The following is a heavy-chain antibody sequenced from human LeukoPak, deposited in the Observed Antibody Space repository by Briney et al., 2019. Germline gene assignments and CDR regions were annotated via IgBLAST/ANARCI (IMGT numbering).Heavy chain of an antibody. D-gene: IGHD6-13*01. Sequence: ASVTVSCTASGYTFTSYGISWVRQAPGQGLEWMGWISAYSGNTNYAQKLQGRVTMTTDTSTSTAYMELRSLRSDDTAVYYCARVEMRDRSSDYWGQGTLVTGSS. CDR3: ARVEMRDRSSDY. J-gene: IGHJ4*02. CDR2: ISAYSGNT. CDR1: GYTFTSYG. V-gene: IGHV1-18*01.